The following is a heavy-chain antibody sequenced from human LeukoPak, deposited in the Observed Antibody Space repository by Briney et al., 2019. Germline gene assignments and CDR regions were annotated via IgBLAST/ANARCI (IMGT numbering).Heavy chain of an antibody. D-gene: IGHD4/OR15-4a*01. CDR2: IKQDGNEK. J-gene: IGHJ4*02. CDR1: GFTFSSYA. CDR3: ARDTLGEGEDANYAVYYFDY. V-gene: IGHV3-7*01. Sequence: PGGSLRLSCAASGFTFSSYAMSWVRQAPGKGLGWVANIKQDGNEKYYADSVKGRFTISRDNGKNSLDLQMNSLRADDTAVYYCARDTLGEGEDANYAVYYFDYWGQGTVVTVSS.